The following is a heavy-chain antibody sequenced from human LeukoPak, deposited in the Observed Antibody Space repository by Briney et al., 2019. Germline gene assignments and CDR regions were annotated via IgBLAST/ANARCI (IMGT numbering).Heavy chain of an antibody. CDR2: IQGDGSGI. Sequence: GGSLRLSCAASGFSFSTTWMHWVRQVPGKGLVWVSRIQGDGSGIIYADSVKGRFTISRDNAKNTLYLQMNSLRAEDTAVYYCARADRHGDPPYYYYYMDVWGKGTTVTVSS. V-gene: IGHV3-74*01. J-gene: IGHJ6*03. CDR3: ARADRHGDPPYYYYYMDV. CDR1: GFSFSTTW. D-gene: IGHD4-17*01.